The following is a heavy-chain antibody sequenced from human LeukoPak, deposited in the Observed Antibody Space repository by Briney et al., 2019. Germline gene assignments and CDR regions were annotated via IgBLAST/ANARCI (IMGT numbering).Heavy chain of an antibody. D-gene: IGHD1-1*01. CDR2: IYYSGST. CDR1: GGSISSYY. Sequence: SETLSLTCTVSGGSISSYYWSWIRQLPGKGLEWIGYIYYSGSTNYNPSLKSRVTISVDTSKNQFSLKLSSVTAADTAVYYCARTTRGYYFDYWGQGTLVTVSS. CDR3: ARTTRGYYFDY. J-gene: IGHJ4*02. V-gene: IGHV4-59*01.